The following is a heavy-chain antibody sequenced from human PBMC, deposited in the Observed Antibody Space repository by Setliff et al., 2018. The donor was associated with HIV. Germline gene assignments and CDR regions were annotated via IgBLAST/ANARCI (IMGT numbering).Heavy chain of an antibody. J-gene: IGHJ5*02. CDR1: GGSFSGYY. CDR3: ARFYGDYETDNWFDP. CDR2: INHSGST. D-gene: IGHD4-17*01. V-gene: IGHV4-34*01. Sequence: PSETLSLTCAVYGGSFSGYYWTWIRQPPGKGLEWIGEINHSGSTNYNPSLKSRVTISVDTSKNQFSVTLTSVTEADTAVYYCARFYGDYETDNWFDPWGHGILVTVSS.